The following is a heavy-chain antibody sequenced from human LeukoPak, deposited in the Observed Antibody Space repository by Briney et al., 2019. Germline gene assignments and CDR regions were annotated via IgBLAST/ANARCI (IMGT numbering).Heavy chain of an antibody. CDR2: IYSGGST. Sequence: GGSLRLSWAASGFTVGSNYMSWVRQAPRKGLEWDAVIYSGGSTYYADSVKGRFTISRHNSKNTLYLQMNSLRTEDTAVYYCARRDCNSFKCFSFDYWGQGILVTVSS. CDR3: ARRDCNSFKCFSFDY. CDR1: GFTVGSNY. D-gene: IGHD2/OR15-2a*01. V-gene: IGHV3-53*01. J-gene: IGHJ4*02.